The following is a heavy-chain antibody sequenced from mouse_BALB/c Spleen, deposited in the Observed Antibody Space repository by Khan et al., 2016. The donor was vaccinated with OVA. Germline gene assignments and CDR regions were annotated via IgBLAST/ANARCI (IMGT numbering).Heavy chain of an antibody. J-gene: IGHJ3*01. Sequence: EVKLLESGGGLVQPGGSLKLSCAASGFDFSRYWMSWVRQAPGKGLEWIGEINPDSSTINYTPSLKDKFIISRDNAKNTLYLQMGKVRSEDTALYFCARPEDYGPFAYWGQGTLVTVSA. V-gene: IGHV4-1*02. D-gene: IGHD1-2*01. CDR1: GFDFSRYW. CDR2: INPDSSTI. CDR3: ARPEDYGPFAY.